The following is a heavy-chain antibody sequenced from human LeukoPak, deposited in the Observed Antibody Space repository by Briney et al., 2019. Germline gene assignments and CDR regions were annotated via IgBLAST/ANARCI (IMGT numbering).Heavy chain of an antibody. V-gene: IGHV3-23*01. Sequence: GGSLRLSCAASGFTFSSYAMSWVRQAPGKGLEWVSAISGSGGSTYYADSVKGRFTISRDNAKNSLYLQMNSLRAEDTAVYYCARDVVLGYCSSTSCYETGWFDPWGQGTLVTVSS. CDR3: ARDVVLGYCSSTSCYETGWFDP. J-gene: IGHJ5*02. D-gene: IGHD2-2*01. CDR2: ISGSGGST. CDR1: GFTFSSYA.